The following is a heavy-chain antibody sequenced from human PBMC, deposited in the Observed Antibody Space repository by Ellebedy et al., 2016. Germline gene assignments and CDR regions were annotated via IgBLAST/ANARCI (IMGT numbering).Heavy chain of an antibody. CDR3: AGGSGWLCDQ. D-gene: IGHD6-19*01. J-gene: IGHJ4*02. CDR2: IKQDGSQK. V-gene: IGHV3-7*01. CDR1: GFTLNNYA. Sequence: GGSPRLSCAASGFTLNNYAMTWIRQAPGKGLEWVASIKQDGSQKDYVDSVKGRFTISRDNAKNSLYLQMNSLRAEDTAVYYCAGGSGWLCDQWGQGTLVTVSS.